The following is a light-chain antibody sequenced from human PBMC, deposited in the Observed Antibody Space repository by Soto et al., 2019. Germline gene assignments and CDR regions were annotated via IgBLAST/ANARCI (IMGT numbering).Light chain of an antibody. Sequence: DIQMTQSPSTLSASVGDRVTITCRASQSISNWLAWYQQKPGKAPRLLIYDASYLERGVPSRFSGSGSGTEFTLTISDLQPDDIATYYCQQYNSFWTFGQGTKVEI. CDR1: QSISNW. CDR3: QQYNSFWT. V-gene: IGKV1-5*01. J-gene: IGKJ1*01. CDR2: DAS.